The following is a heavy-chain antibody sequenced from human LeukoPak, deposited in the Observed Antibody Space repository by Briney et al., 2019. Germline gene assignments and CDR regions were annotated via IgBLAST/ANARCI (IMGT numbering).Heavy chain of an antibody. J-gene: IGHJ4*02. Sequence: SGGSLRLFCAASGFTFSNARMSWVRQAPGKGLEWVGRIKSKTDGGTTDYAAPVKGRFTISRDDSKNTLYLQMNSLKTEDTAVYYCTTDAGYYDSIDYWGQGTLVTVSS. CDR1: GFTFSNAR. V-gene: IGHV3-15*01. CDR3: TTDAGYYDSIDY. CDR2: IKSKTDGGTT. D-gene: IGHD3-22*01.